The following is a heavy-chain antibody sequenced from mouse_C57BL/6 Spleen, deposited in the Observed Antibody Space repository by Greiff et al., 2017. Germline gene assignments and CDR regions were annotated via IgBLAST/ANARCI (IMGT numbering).Heavy chain of an antibody. V-gene: IGHV1-19*01. CDR1: GYTFTDYY. CDR2: INPYNGGT. D-gene: IGHD2-4*01. Sequence: VQLQQSGPVLVKPGASVKLSCKASGYTFTDYYMNWVKQSHGKSLEWIGVINPYNGGTSYNQKFKGKATLTVDKSSNTAYMELNSLTSEDSAVYYCARFDYDGGYFDYWGQGTTLTVSS. CDR3: ARFDYDGGYFDY. J-gene: IGHJ2*01.